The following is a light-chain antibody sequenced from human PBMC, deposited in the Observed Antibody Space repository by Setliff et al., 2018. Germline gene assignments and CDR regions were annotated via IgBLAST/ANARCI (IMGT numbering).Light chain of an antibody. Sequence: QSALAQPASVSGSPGQSITISCTGTNSDVGTYSFVSWYQQHPGRAPKLMIYDVTNRPSGVSSRFSGSKSGNTASLTISGLQAEDEADYYCSSYSRTTTLVIFGGGTKGTVL. CDR3: SSYSRTTTLVI. V-gene: IGLV2-14*01. CDR1: NSDVGTYSF. CDR2: DVT. J-gene: IGLJ2*01.